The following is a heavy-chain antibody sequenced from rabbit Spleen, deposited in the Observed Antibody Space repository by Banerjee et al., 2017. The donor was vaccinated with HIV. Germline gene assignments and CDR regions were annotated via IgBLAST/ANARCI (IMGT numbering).Heavy chain of an antibody. Sequence: QEQLVESGGGLVQPGGSLKLSCKASGIDFNSNYWICWVRQAPGKGLEWITCIYVSSDNTYYASWAKGRFTISKTSSTTVTLQVTSLTTADTATYFCARAPDSGYWAVALDLWGPGTLVTVS. CDR3: ARAPDSGYWAVALDL. J-gene: IGHJ4*01. V-gene: IGHV1S45*01. CDR2: IYVSSDNT. D-gene: IGHD1-1*01. CDR1: GIDFNSNYW.